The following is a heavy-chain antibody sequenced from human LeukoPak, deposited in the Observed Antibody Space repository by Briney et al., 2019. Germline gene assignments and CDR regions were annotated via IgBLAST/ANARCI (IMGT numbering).Heavy chain of an antibody. Sequence: GSLRLSCAASGFTFSSYWMHWVRQAPGKGLVGVSGINSDGSSTIYADSVKGGFTISRDNAKNTLYLQMNSLRAEDTAVYYCARGSMTTVTTYWGQGTLVTVSS. CDR2: INSDGSST. CDR3: ARGSMTTVTTY. D-gene: IGHD4-17*01. V-gene: IGHV3-74*01. J-gene: IGHJ4*02. CDR1: GFTFSSYW.